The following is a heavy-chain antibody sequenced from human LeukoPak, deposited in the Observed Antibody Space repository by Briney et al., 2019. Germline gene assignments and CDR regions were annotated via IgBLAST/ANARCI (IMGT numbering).Heavy chain of an antibody. CDR3: GRDALVGFFSYYSMDV. V-gene: IGHV4-59*11. CDR1: GGSISSHY. D-gene: IGHD2-15*01. Sequence: SETLSLPCTVSGGSISSHYWTGMRHSPVKGLEWIGDISNSGSTSYNPSLKSRVTISIDTSKNQFSLKLSSVTAADTAVYFCGRDALVGFFSYYSMDVSGNGTTVTVSS. CDR2: ISNSGST. J-gene: IGHJ6*04.